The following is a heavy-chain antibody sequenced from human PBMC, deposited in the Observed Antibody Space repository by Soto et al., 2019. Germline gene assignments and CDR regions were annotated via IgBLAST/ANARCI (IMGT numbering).Heavy chain of an antibody. V-gene: IGHV3-74*01. CDR2: ISSDDSST. CDR1: GFTFSSYW. J-gene: IGHJ4*02. D-gene: IGHD3-22*01. CDR3: ARASSSAYYRILDY. Sequence: GGSLRLSCAASGFTFSSYWMHWVRRAPGKGLVWVSRISSDDSSTNYADSVKGRFTISRDNAKNTLYLQMNSLRAEDTAVYYCARASSSAYYRILDYWGQGTLVTVSS.